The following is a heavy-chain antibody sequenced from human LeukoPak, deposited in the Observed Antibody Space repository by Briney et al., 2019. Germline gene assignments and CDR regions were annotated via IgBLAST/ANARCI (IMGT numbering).Heavy chain of an antibody. V-gene: IGHV4-61*02. CDR1: GGSISSGSYY. CDR3: ARDYAVPYYYYYMDV. D-gene: IGHD4-17*01. Sequence: PSQTLSLTCTVSGGSISSGSYYWSWIRQPAGKGLEWIGRIYTSGSTNYNPSLKSQVTISVDTSKNQFSLKLSSVTAADTAVYYCARDYAVPYYYYYMDVWGKGTTVTVSS. J-gene: IGHJ6*03. CDR2: IYTSGST.